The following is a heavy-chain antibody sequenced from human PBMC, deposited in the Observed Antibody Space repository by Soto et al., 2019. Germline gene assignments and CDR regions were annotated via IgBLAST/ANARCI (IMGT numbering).Heavy chain of an antibody. V-gene: IGHV4-34*01. J-gene: IGHJ6*02. D-gene: IGHD2-2*02. CDR3: ARKGPATAIPQNYYYYGMDV. CDR2: INHSGST. CDR1: GGSFSGYY. Sequence: SETLSLTCAVYGGSFSGYYWSWIRQPPGKGLEWIGEINHSGSTNYNPSLKSRVTISVDTSKNQFSLKLSSVTAADTAVYYCARKGPATAIPQNYYYYGMDVWGQGTTVTVSS.